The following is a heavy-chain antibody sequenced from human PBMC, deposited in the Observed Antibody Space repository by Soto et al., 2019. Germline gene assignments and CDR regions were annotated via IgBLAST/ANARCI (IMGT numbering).Heavy chain of an antibody. CDR1: GFTFSSYA. J-gene: IGHJ4*02. CDR3: ARRGSASYYDY. V-gene: IGHV3-23*01. CDR2: ISGSGDST. Sequence: EVQLLESGGGLVQPGGSLRLSCAASGFTFSSYAMRWVRQAPGKGLEWASAISGSGDSTYYADSVKGRFTTSRDNSKNTLYLQMNSLRAEDTAVYYCARRGSASYYDYWGQGTLVTVSS. D-gene: IGHD6-19*01.